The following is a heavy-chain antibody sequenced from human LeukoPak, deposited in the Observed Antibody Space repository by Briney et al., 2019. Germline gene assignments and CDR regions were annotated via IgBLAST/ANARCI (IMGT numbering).Heavy chain of an antibody. CDR2: IYTSGST. CDR3: ARRVRVGFREGSFDY. CDR1: GGSISSYY. J-gene: IGHJ4*02. Sequence: ASETLSLTCTVSGGSISSYYWSWIRQPAGKGLEWIGRIYTSGSTNYNPSLKSRVTMSVDTSKNQFSLRLSSVTAADTAVYYCARRVRVGFREGSFDYWGQGTRVTVST. D-gene: IGHD1-26*01. V-gene: IGHV4-4*07.